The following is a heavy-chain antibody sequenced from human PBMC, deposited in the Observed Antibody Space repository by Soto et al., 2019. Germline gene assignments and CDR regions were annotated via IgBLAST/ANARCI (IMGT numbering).Heavy chain of an antibody. V-gene: IGHV3-30*18. CDR1: GFTFSSYG. D-gene: IGHD1-26*01. Sequence: GGSLRLSCAASGFTFSSYGMHWVRQAPGKGLEWVAVISYDGSNKYYADSVKGRFTISRDNSKNTLYLQMNSLRAEDTAVYYCAKDHGIVGATRRRNPPTKNYYYGMDVWGQGTTVTVSS. CDR2: ISYDGSNK. CDR3: AKDHGIVGATRRRNPPTKNYYYGMDV. J-gene: IGHJ6*02.